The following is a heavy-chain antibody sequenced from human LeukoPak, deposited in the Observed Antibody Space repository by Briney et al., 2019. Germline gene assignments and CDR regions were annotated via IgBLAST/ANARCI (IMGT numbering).Heavy chain of an antibody. V-gene: IGHV3-74*01. J-gene: IGHJ4*02. D-gene: IGHD3-22*01. CDR3: AREYFDSSGSPYFDY. CDR1: GFTFSSYW. Sequence: GGSLRLSCAASGFTFSSYWMHWVRQAPGKGLVWVSRINSDGSSTTYGDSVKGRFTISRDNAKNTLYMYMHSLRAEDTAVYYCAREYFDSSGSPYFDYWGQGTLVTVSS. CDR2: INSDGSST.